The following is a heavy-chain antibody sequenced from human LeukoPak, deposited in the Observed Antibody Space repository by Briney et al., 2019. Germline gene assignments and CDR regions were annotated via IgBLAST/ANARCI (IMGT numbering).Heavy chain of an antibody. J-gene: IGHJ3*01. CDR3: AHRGNNGEYGRGHDAFDV. D-gene: IGHD4-17*01. CDR1: GFSLSSGGVG. Sequence: SGPTLVEPTQTLTLTCTFSGFSLSSGGVGVGWVRQPPGKALEWLALIYWNDDKRYTPSLKSRLTITKDTSKNQVVLTVSNMDPVDTGTYYCAHRGNNGEYGRGHDAFDVWGQGTMVTVSS. V-gene: IGHV2-5*01. CDR2: IYWNDDK.